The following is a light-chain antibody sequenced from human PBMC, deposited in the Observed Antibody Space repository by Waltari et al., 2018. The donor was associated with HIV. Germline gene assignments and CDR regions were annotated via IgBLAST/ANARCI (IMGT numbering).Light chain of an antibody. Sequence: QSVLTQPPSVSGSPGQSVTISCTGTSSDGGSYNSVSWYQQYPGKAPKLIIYDVSKRPSGVPDRFSGSKSGNTASLTISGLQPEDDTDYFCCSYAGSSFYVFGTATKVTVL. V-gene: IGLV2-11*01. CDR1: SSDGGSYNS. J-gene: IGLJ1*01. CDR3: CSYAGSSFYV. CDR2: DVS.